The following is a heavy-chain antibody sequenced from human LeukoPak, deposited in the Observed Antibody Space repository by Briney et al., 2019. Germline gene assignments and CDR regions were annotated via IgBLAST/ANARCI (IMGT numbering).Heavy chain of an antibody. D-gene: IGHD3-10*02. V-gene: IGHV7-4-1*02. Sequence: ASMKVSCKASGYTFTSYAMNWVRQAPGQGLEWMGWINTNTGNPTYAQGFTGRFVFSLDTSVSTAYLQISSLKAEDTAVYYCARSFLLFGEFHFDYWGQGTLVTVSS. CDR1: GYTFTSYA. CDR2: INTNTGNP. CDR3: ARSFLLFGEFHFDY. J-gene: IGHJ4*02.